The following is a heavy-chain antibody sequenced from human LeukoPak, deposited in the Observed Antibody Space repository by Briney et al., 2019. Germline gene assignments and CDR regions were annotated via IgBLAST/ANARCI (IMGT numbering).Heavy chain of an antibody. V-gene: IGHV4-59*08. CDR2: IYYSGST. Sequence: PSETLSLTCTVFGGSINSYYWSWIRQPPGKGLEWIGYIYYSGSTNYNPSLKSRVTISVDTSKNQFSLKLSSVTAADTAVYYCARQPSWWNAFDIWGQGTMVTVSS. J-gene: IGHJ3*02. CDR1: GGSINSYY. CDR3: ARQPSWWNAFDI. D-gene: IGHD6-13*01.